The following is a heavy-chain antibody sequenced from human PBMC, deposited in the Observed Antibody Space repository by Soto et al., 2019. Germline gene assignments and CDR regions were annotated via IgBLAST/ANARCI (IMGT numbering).Heavy chain of an antibody. Sequence: EVQLVESGGDVVQPGGSLRLSCAASGFTFEDYTIHWVRQAPGKALEWVSLISWDGGTTYYTHSVKGRFTISRDNSKNSLYLQMNSLRPEDTALYYWAKDGSQKDDDGNWLGSWGQGTLVTVSS. CDR3: AKDGSQKDDDGNWLGS. J-gene: IGHJ5*01. CDR2: ISWDGGTT. V-gene: IGHV3-43*01. CDR1: GFTFEDYT. D-gene: IGHD3-10*01.